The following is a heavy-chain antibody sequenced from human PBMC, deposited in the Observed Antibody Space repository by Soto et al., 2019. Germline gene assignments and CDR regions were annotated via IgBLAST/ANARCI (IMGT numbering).Heavy chain of an antibody. CDR2: ISYDGSNK. V-gene: IGHV3-30*18. Sequence: QVQLMESGGGVVQPGRSLRLSCAASGFTFSSYGMHWVRQAPGKGLEWVAVISYDGSNKYYADSVKGRFTISRDNSKNTLYLQMNSLRAEDTAVYYCAKVKQWLFHFDYWGQGTLVTVSS. D-gene: IGHD6-19*01. J-gene: IGHJ4*02. CDR3: AKVKQWLFHFDY. CDR1: GFTFSSYG.